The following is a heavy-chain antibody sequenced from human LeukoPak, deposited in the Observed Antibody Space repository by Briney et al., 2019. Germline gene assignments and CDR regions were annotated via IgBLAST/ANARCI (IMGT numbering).Heavy chain of an antibody. CDR2: IYPVDSDT. J-gene: IGHJ4*02. V-gene: IGHV5-51*01. D-gene: IGHD2-8*01. CDR1: GYSFTSYW. Sequence: GESLKISCKGSGYSFTSYWIGWVRQMPGKGLEWMGIIYPVDSDTRYSPSFQGQVTISADKSISTAYLQWSSLKASDTAMYYCARSLADCTNGVCYSFFDYWGQGTLVTVSS. CDR3: ARSLADCTNGVCYSFFDY.